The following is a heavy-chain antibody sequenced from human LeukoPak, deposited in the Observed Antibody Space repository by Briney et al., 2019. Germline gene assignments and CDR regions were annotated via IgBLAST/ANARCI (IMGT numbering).Heavy chain of an antibody. CDR1: GGSISSGGYY. CDR3: ARVLGLMDWFDP. J-gene: IGHJ5*02. V-gene: IGHV4-31*03. D-gene: IGHD3-16*01. Sequence: SETLSLTCTVSGGSISSGGYYWSWIRQHPGKGLEWIGNIYYSGSTDYNPSLKSRVSISVDTSKNQFSLKLSSVTAADTAVYYCARVLGLMDWFDPWGQGTLVTASS. CDR2: IYYSGST.